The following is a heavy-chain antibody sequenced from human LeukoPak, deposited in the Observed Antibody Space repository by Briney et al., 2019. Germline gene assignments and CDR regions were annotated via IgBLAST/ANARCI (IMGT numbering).Heavy chain of an antibody. J-gene: IGHJ6*02. D-gene: IGHD2-8*01. CDR3: ARDGDIVLEGYYYGMDV. V-gene: IGHV3-7*01. CDR2: IKQDGSEK. Sequence: GGSLRLSCAASGFTFSSYWMSWVRQAPGKGLEWVANIKQDGSEKYYVDSVKGRFTISRDNAKNSLYLQMNSLRAEDTAVYYCARDGDIVLEGYYYGMDVWGQGTTVTVSS. CDR1: GFTFSSYW.